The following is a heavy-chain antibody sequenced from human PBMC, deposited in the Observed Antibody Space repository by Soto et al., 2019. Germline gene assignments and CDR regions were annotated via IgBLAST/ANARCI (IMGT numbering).Heavy chain of an antibody. CDR2: IYYSGTT. CDR3: GRLDYYYDRLDY. V-gene: IGHV4-59*03. D-gene: IGHD3-22*01. Sequence: SETLSLTCTVSGGSISTYYWTWIRQPPGRGLEWIGYIYYSGTTNYNASLKSRVTMSVDTSKNQFSLNLTSVTAADTAVYYCGRLDYYYDRLDYWGQGILVTVSS. J-gene: IGHJ4*02. CDR1: GGSISTYY.